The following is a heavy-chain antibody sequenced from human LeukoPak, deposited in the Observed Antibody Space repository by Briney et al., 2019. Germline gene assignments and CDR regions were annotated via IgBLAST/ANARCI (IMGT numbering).Heavy chain of an antibody. J-gene: IGHJ4*02. D-gene: IGHD3-22*01. CDR3: ARGVLQDYYDSSGLHHRGGVDY. V-gene: IGHV4-38-2*02. CDR1: GYSISSGYY. Sequence: SETLSLTCTVSGYSISSGYYWGWIRQPPGKGLEWIGSIYHSGSTYYNPSLKSRVTISIDTSKNQFSLKLSSVTAADTAIYYCARGVLQDYYDSSGLHHRGGVDYWGQGTLVTVSP. CDR2: IYHSGST.